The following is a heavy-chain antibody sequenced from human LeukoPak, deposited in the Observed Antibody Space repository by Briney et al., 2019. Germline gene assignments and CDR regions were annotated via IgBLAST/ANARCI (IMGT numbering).Heavy chain of an antibody. D-gene: IGHD3-16*01. V-gene: IGHV3-7*01. Sequence: GGSLRLSCIPSGFTFRNYDMHWVRQAPGKGLQWVANINPDGSEKYYVDSVKGRFTISRDNAKNSLYLQMNSLRAEDTAVYYCARTYAYDATGDRGHWGQGTLVTVSS. J-gene: IGHJ4*02. CDR2: INPDGSEK. CDR1: GFTFRNYD. CDR3: ARTYAYDATGDRGH.